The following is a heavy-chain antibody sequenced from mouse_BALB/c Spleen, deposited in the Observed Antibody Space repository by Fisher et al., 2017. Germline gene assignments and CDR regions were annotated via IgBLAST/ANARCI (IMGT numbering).Heavy chain of an antibody. CDR3: TRAYYGYTDYYAMDY. D-gene: IGHD1-2*01. Sequence: KFKGKATLTVDKSSSTAYMELRSLTNEDSAVYYCTRAYYGYTDYYAMDYWGQGTSVTVSS. J-gene: IGHJ4*01. V-gene: IGHV1-26*01.